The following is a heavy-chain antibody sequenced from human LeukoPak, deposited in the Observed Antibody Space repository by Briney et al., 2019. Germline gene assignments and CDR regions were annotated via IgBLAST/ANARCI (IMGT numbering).Heavy chain of an antibody. CDR3: ARETLTSGWLGGIDY. V-gene: IGHV3-48*03. D-gene: IGHD6-19*01. J-gene: IGHJ4*02. CDR2: ISSSGSTI. Sequence: GGSLRLSCAASGLTFSRSEMNWVRQAPGKGLEWVSYISSSGSTIYYADSVKGRFTISRDNAKNPLYLQMNSLRAEDTAVYYCARETLTSGWLGGIDYWGQGALVTVSP. CDR1: GLTFSRSE.